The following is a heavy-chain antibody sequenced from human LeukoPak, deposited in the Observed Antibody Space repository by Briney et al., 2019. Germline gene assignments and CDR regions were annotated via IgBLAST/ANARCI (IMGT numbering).Heavy chain of an antibody. V-gene: IGHV1-18*01. J-gene: IGHJ3*02. CDR1: GYTFTSYG. Sequence: ASVKVSCKASGYTFTSYGISWVRQAPGQGLEWMGWISAYNGNTNYAQKLQGRVTMTTDTSTSTAYMELRSLRSDDTAVYYCARVGIEWLRLLDDAFDIWGQGTMVTVS. D-gene: IGHD5-12*01. CDR3: ARVGIEWLRLLDDAFDI. CDR2: ISAYNGNT.